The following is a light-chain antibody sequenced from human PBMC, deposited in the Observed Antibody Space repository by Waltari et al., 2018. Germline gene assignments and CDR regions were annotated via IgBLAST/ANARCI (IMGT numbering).Light chain of an antibody. V-gene: IGKV1-39*01. CDR2: TVS. Sequence: SLSASVGDRVTIGCRATQNITRYLNWYQQKPGKAPNLLIHTVSKLHSGVPSRFSGSGSGTDFTLAISSLQPEDFASYYCQQSYDYPFTFGPGTTVDLK. J-gene: IGKJ3*01. CDR1: QNITRY. CDR3: QQSYDYPFT.